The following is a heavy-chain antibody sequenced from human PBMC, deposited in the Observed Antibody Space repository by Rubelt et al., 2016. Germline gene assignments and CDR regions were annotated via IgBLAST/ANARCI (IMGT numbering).Heavy chain of an antibody. CDR3: SRHDTGSFLFDF. D-gene: IGHD1-26*01. V-gene: IGHV4-34*01. Sequence: QVQLQQWGAGLVKPSETLSLTCAVYGGSFSGYSWTWIRQPPGKVLEWLGEIDHSGDTDYIPSLKSRVSISVDTSKKQISRKWGSVTAADTAVYYGSRHDTGSFLFDFWGQGTPVTVSS. CDR1: GGSFSGYS. J-gene: IGHJ4*02. CDR2: IDHSGDT.